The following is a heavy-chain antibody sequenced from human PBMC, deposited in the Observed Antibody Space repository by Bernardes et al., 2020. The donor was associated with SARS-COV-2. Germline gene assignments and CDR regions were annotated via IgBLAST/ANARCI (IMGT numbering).Heavy chain of an antibody. Sequence: SGTLSLTCTVSGDSISSHYWSWIRQPPGKGLEWIGHVYYSGSTKYNPSLKSRVTISVDTSKNQVSLKLSSVTAADTAVYYCARDRTGLGVWVDPWGQGTLVTVSS. D-gene: IGHD3-9*01. CDR1: GDSISSHY. V-gene: IGHV4-59*11. J-gene: IGHJ5*02. CDR3: ARDRTGLGVWVDP. CDR2: VYYSGST.